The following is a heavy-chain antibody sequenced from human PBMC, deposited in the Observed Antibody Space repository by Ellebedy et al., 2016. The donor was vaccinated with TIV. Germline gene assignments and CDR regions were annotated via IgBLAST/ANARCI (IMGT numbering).Heavy chain of an antibody. J-gene: IGHJ4*02. CDR3: ARGDYRGSGGLSDY. Sequence: GGSLRLSCAASGFTFDDFAMHWVRQVPGKGLEWVAVISWNGANIGYADSVKGRFTISRANAKSSLYLQLNSLKVEDTALYYCARGDYRGSGGLSDYWGQGSQVTVSS. V-gene: IGHV3-9*01. D-gene: IGHD3-10*01. CDR2: ISWNGANI. CDR1: GFTFDDFA.